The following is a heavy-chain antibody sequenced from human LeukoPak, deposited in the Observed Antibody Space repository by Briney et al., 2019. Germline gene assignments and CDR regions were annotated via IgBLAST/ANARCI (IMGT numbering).Heavy chain of an antibody. J-gene: IGHJ4*02. D-gene: IGHD3-22*01. V-gene: IGHV3-11*04. Sequence: GGSLRLSCAASGFTFSDYYMSWIRQAPGKGLEWVSYISSSGSTIYYADSVKGRFTISRDNAKNSLYLQMNSLRAEDTAVYYCASSRYDSSGYYYYWGQGTLVTVSS. CDR2: ISSSGSTI. CDR1: GFTFSDYY. CDR3: ASSRYDSSGYYYY.